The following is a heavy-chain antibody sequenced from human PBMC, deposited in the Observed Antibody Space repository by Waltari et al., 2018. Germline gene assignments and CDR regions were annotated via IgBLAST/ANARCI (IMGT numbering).Heavy chain of an antibody. J-gene: IGHJ6*03. CDR2: ISWNVDNI. CDR3: TNLGHSSSTGYYFYYMDV. V-gene: IGHV3-9*01. Sequence: EVRLVESGGGLVQPGRSLRLSCTVSGFTFDNFAMHWVRLAPGKGLWWVSGISWNVDNIGYADSVRGRFTISRDNAKNSLYLQMNSLRVEDTALYYCTNLGHSSSTGYYFYYMDVWGKGTTVTVSS. CDR1: GFTFDNFA. D-gene: IGHD6-6*01.